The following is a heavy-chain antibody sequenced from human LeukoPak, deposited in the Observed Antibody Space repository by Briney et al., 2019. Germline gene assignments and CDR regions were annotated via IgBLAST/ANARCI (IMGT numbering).Heavy chain of an antibody. CDR2: ISWGGGST. Sequence: PGGSLRLSCAASGFTFDDYTMHWVRQAPGKGLEWVSLISWGGGSTYYADSVKGRFTISRDNSKNSLYLQMNSLRTEDTALYYCAKDGGTDYGDYEAGGGAFDIWGQGTMVTVSS. J-gene: IGHJ3*02. CDR1: GFTFDDYT. CDR3: AKDGGTDYGDYEAGGGAFDI. V-gene: IGHV3-43*01. D-gene: IGHD4-17*01.